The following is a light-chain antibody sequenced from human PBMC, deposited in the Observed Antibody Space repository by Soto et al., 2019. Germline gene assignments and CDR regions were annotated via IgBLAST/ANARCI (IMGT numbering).Light chain of an antibody. Sequence: QSALTQPASVSGSPGQSITISCTGTSSDVGAYNHVSWYQQRPGKAPKLMIYEVSNRPSGVSNRFSGSKSGNTASLTISGLLPEDEADYYCNSYTSSSTVVFGTGTKVTVL. J-gene: IGLJ1*01. CDR3: NSYTSSSTVV. CDR1: SSDVGAYNH. V-gene: IGLV2-14*01. CDR2: EVS.